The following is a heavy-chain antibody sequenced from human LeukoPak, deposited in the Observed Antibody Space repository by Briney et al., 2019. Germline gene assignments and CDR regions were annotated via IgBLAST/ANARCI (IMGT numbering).Heavy chain of an antibody. J-gene: IGHJ6*03. D-gene: IGHD2-2*01. CDR1: GYTFTSYG. Sequence: GASVKVSCKASGYTFTSYGISWVRQAPGQGLEWMGWISAYNGNTNYAQKLQGRVTMTTDTSTSAAYMELRSLRSDDTAVYYCARLKRSYADYYYYYMDVWGKGTTVTVSS. CDR3: ARLKRSYADYYYYYMDV. V-gene: IGHV1-18*01. CDR2: ISAYNGNT.